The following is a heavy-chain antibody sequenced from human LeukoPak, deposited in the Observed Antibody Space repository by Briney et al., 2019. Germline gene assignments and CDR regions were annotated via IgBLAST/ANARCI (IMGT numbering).Heavy chain of an antibody. CDR3: AKWLVVGSTHGIDF. D-gene: IGHD3-22*01. J-gene: IGHJ4*02. CDR1: GFTFSSYW. Sequence: PGGSLRLSCAASGFTFSSYWMSWVRQAPGKGPEWVANIKRDGSEEYYMDSVRGRFTISRDNARNSLYLQMNSLRDEDTAVYYCAKWLVVGSTHGIDFWGQGTLVTVSS. V-gene: IGHV3-7*01. CDR2: IKRDGSEE.